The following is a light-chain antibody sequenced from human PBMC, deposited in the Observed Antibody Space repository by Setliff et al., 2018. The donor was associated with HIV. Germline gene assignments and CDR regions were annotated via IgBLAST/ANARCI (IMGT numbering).Light chain of an antibody. Sequence: SYERTQPPSVSVAPGKAARITCGGNNIGSKSVHWYQQKPGQAPALVVYDDSDRPSGIPERFSGSNSGNTATLTISRVEAGDEADYYCQVWDSSSDHVVFGGGTKVTVL. J-gene: IGLJ2*01. V-gene: IGLV3-21*03. CDR3: QVWDSSSDHVV. CDR2: DDS. CDR1: NIGSKS.